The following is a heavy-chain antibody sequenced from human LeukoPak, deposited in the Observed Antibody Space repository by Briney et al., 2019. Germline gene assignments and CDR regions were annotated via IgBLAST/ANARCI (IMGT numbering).Heavy chain of an antibody. CDR2: IKKDGSEK. CDR1: GFTFNSYW. J-gene: IGHJ5*02. Sequence: SGRSLRLSCAASGFTFNSYWMSSVRQAPGKGLEWVANIKKDGSEKNYVDSVKGRFTISRDNTKNSLYQQMDSLRAAQTAVYYCARFISLGALGQGTLVIVSS. V-gene: IGHV3-7*01. D-gene: IGHD3-16*01. CDR3: ARFISLGA.